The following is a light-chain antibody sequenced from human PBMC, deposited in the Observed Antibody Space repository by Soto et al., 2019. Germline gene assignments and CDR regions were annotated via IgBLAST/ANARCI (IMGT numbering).Light chain of an antibody. V-gene: IGKV1-6*02. J-gene: IGKJ1*01. CDR1: QDIGND. CDR3: LKDYNYPWT. Sequence: AIQVTQSPSSVSASVGDRVTITCRASQDIGNDLGWYQQKPGEAPRLLISAASTFQSGVPSRFSGSGSGTDFTLTISSLQPEDSATYYCLKDYNYPWTFGQGTKVEIK. CDR2: AAS.